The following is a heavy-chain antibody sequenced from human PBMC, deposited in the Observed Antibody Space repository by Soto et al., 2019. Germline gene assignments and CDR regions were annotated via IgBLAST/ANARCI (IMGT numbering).Heavy chain of an antibody. V-gene: IGHV4-34*01. CDR3: AREKQQLVRRRDWFDP. Sequence: QVQLQQWGAGLLKPSETLSLTCAVYGGSFSGYYWSWIRQPPGKGLEWIGEINHSGSTNYNPSLKSRVTISVDASMNQFSLKLSAVTAADTAVYYCAREKQQLVRRRDWFDPWGQGTLVTVSS. D-gene: IGHD6-13*01. CDR2: INHSGST. CDR1: GGSFSGYY. J-gene: IGHJ5*02.